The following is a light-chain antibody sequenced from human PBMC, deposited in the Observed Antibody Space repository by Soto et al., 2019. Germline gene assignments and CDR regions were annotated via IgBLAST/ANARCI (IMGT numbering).Light chain of an antibody. Sequence: ENVLTQSPGTLSFSPGERATLSCRASQSVSSNYLAWYQQKPGQAPRLLIYDASSRATGIPDRFSGSGSGTDFTLTISRLEPEDFAVYYCQQYGSSPRTFGQGTKVEIK. CDR2: DAS. V-gene: IGKV3-20*01. CDR3: QQYGSSPRT. J-gene: IGKJ1*01. CDR1: QSVSSNY.